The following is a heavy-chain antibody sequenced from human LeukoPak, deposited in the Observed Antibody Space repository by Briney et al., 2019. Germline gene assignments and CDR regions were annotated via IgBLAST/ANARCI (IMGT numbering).Heavy chain of an antibody. CDR1: GDTFSTYA. D-gene: IGHD5-18*01. CDR2: IIPIFGTA. CDR3: ARVGYSYGSALYFDY. Sequence: SVKVSCKSSGDTFSTYAINWVRQAPGQGLEWMGGIIPIFGTANYAQKFQGRVTITADESTSTAYMELSSLRSEDTAVYYCARVGYSYGSALYFDYWGQGTLVTVSS. V-gene: IGHV1-69*13. J-gene: IGHJ4*02.